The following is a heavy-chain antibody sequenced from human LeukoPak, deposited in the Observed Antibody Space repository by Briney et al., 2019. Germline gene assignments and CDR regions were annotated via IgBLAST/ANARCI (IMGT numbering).Heavy chain of an antibody. CDR1: GYTLTGYY. CDR2: SNPNSGGT. V-gene: IGHV1-2*06. CDR3: ARGREAGPYYYYYMDV. Sequence: GASVKVSCKASGYTLTGYYMHWVRQAPGQGLEWMGRSNPNSGGTNYVQKFQGRVTMTRDTSISAAYMELSRLRSDDTAVYYCARGREAGPYYYYYMDVWGKGTTVTVSS. D-gene: IGHD3-10*01. J-gene: IGHJ6*03.